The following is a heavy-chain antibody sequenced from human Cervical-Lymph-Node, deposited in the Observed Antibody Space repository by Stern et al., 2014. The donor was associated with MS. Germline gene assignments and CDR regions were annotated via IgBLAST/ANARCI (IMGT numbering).Heavy chain of an antibody. J-gene: IGHJ5*02. V-gene: IGHV3-21*01. CDR2: MSSSSSYI. D-gene: IGHD3-3*01. CDR1: GLTLNNYG. Sequence: EVQLVESGGGLVKPGGSLRLSCSAPGLTLNNYGMHWVRQAPGKGLEWVSSMSSSSSYIYYAASVKGRFSISRDNAKKLVYLQMDSLRVEDTAIYYCARGLDFWSGYFGYNWFDPWGRGTLVAVSS. CDR3: ARGLDFWSGYFGYNWFDP.